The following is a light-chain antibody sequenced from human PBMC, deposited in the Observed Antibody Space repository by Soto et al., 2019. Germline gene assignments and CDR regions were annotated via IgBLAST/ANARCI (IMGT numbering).Light chain of an antibody. J-gene: IGLJ1*01. V-gene: IGLV2-23*01. CDR2: EGT. CDR1: SGDVGTYNL. CDR3: FSYAISSTYV. Sequence: QSALTQPASLSGAPGQPITISCTGTSGDVGTYNLVSWYQQHPGKAPKLLIYEGTKRPSGVSDRFSGFRSGNTASLTITGLRAEDEADYYCFSYAISSTYVFGTGTKV.